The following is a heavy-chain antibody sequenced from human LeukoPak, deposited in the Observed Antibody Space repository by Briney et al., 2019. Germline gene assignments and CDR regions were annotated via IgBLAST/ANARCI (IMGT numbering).Heavy chain of an antibody. Sequence: SETLSLTCTVSGGSISSYYWSWIRQPAGKGLEWIGRIYTSGSTNYNPSLKSRVTMSVDTSKNQFSLKLSSVTAADTAVYYCARDGYDYVWVSYRSGAFDIWGQGTMVTVSS. CDR1: GGSISSYY. V-gene: IGHV4-4*07. D-gene: IGHD3-16*02. CDR3: ARDGYDYVWVSYRSGAFDI. CDR2: IYTSGST. J-gene: IGHJ3*02.